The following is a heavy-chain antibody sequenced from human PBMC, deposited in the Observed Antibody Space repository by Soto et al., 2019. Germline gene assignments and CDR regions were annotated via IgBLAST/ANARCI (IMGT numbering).Heavy chain of an antibody. CDR2: IVAYSGNT. V-gene: IGHV1-58*02. D-gene: IGHD5-12*01. Sequence: SVKVSCKASGYTFTSYGISWVRQAPGQRLEWIGWIVAYSGNTNYAQKFQERVTITRDMSTSTAYMELSSLRSEDTAVYYCASTYDYPLGYFDYWGQGTLVTVSS. CDR1: GYTFTSYG. CDR3: ASTYDYPLGYFDY. J-gene: IGHJ4*02.